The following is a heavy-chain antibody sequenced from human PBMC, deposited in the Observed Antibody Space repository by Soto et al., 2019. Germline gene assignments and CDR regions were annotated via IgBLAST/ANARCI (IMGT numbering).Heavy chain of an antibody. CDR3: ARVRGSGSYAAYYLDS. CDR1: GGSISNGGYY. CDR2: IHYSGST. D-gene: IGHD3-10*01. V-gene: IGHV4-31*03. J-gene: IGHJ4*01. Sequence: SETLSLTCTVSGGSISNGGYYWNWVRQHPGKGLEWIGYIHYSGSTWYNPSLESRVTISVDTSKDQFSLKLRSVTAADTAVYYCARVRGSGSYAAYYLDSWGQGTRATASP.